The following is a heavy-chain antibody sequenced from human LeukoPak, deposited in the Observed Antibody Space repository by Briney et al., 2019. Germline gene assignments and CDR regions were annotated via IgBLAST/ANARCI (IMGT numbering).Heavy chain of an antibody. CDR1: GFAFSRSG. D-gene: IGHD5-12*01. V-gene: IGHV1-58*01. CDR3: AAARGATIDLLDY. J-gene: IGHJ4*02. CDR2: LAVGSGNT. Sequence: SVKVSCKASGFAFSRSGVQWVRQARGQGLEWIGWLAVGSGNTKYAQKFQGRLTITRDMSTSTAYMELYSLRSEDTALYYCAAARGATIDLLDYWGQGTLVTVSS.